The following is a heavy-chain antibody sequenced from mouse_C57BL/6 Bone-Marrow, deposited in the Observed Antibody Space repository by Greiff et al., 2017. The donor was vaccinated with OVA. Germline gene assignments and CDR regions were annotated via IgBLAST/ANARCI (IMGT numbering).Heavy chain of an antibody. Sequence: VQLQQPGAELVRPGTSVKLSCKASGYTFTSYWMHWVKQRPGQGLEWIGVIDPSDSYTNYNQKFKGKATLTVDTSSSTAYMQLSRLTSEDSAVYYCAPDGYYGNYWGQGTTLTVSS. D-gene: IGHD2-3*01. CDR2: IDPSDSYT. J-gene: IGHJ2*01. CDR1: GYTFTSYW. V-gene: IGHV1-59*01. CDR3: APDGYYGNY.